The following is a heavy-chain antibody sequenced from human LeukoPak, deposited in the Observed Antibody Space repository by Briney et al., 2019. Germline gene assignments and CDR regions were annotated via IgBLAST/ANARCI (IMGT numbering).Heavy chain of an antibody. D-gene: IGHD3-10*01. CDR1: GFTFSSYR. CDR2: ISSSSSYI. V-gene: IGHV3-21*01. J-gene: IGHJ3*02. Sequence: PGGSLRLSCAASGFTFSSYRMIWVRHAPGKGLVWVSSISSSSSYIYYADSVKGRFTISRDNAKNSLYLQMNSLRAEDTAVYYCARGSGSGSYDAFDIWGQGTMVTVSS. CDR3: ARGSGSGSYDAFDI.